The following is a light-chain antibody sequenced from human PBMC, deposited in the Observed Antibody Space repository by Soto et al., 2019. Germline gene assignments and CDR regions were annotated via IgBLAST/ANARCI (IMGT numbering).Light chain of an antibody. J-gene: IGKJ2*01. CDR2: GIS. CDR1: QSVSNAF. Sequence: ESVLTQSPGTPSLSPGERATLSCRASQSVSNAFFAWYQQKPGQAPRLLIYGISNRATGIPDRFSGSGSGTDFTLTISRLEPEDFGVYFCQQYSSLPHTFGQGTKLEVK. CDR3: QQYSSLPHT. V-gene: IGKV3-20*01.